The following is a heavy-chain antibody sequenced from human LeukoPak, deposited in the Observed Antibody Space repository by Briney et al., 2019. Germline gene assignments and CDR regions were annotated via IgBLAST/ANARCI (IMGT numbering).Heavy chain of an antibody. J-gene: IGHJ4*02. CDR3: ARDQVDIVATGNVEY. Sequence: GGSLRLSCAASGFTFSSYAMSWVRQAPGKGLEWVSAISGSGGSTYYADSVKGRFTISRDNSKNTLYLQMNSLRAEDTAVYYCARDQVDIVATGNVEYWGQGTLVTVSS. D-gene: IGHD5-12*01. CDR1: GFTFSSYA. CDR2: ISGSGGST. V-gene: IGHV3-23*01.